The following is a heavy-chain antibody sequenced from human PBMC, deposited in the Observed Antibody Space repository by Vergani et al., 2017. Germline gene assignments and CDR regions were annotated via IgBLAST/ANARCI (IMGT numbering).Heavy chain of an antibody. J-gene: IGHJ5*02. CDR2: TWYDGNNK. V-gene: IGHV3-33*01. CDR3: ARDLRLLCNRFDH. Sequence: QVQLVESGGGVVQPGRSLRLSCAASGLTFNQYGMHWVRQAPGKGLEWVAVTWYDGNNKQYADSVKGRFTISRDNSKSTMYLQMNSLRDEDTGVYYCARDLRLLCNRFDHWGQGTLVTVSS. CDR1: GLTFNQYG. D-gene: IGHD3-10*02.